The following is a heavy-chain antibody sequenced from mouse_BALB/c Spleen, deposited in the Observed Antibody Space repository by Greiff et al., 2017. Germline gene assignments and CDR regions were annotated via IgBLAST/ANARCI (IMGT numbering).Heavy chain of an antibody. D-gene: IGHD1-1*01. J-gene: IGHJ3*01. CDR2: INPSNGGT. CDR1: GYTFTSYY. CDR3: TRGGDYSWFAY. V-gene: IGHV1S81*02. Sequence: QVQLQQSGAELVKPGASVKLSCKASGYTFTSYYMYWVKQRPGQGLEWIGGINPSNGGTNFNEKFKSKATLTVDKSSSTAYMQLSSLTSEDSAVYYCTRGGDYSWFAYWGQGTLVTVSA.